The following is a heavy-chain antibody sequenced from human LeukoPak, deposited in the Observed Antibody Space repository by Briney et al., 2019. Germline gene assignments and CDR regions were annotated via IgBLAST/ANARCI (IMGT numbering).Heavy chain of an antibody. V-gene: IGHV3-48*03. J-gene: IGHJ4*02. Sequence: AGGSLRLSCAASGDTFSSHEMNWVRQAPGRGLEWVSYISSTGSTVHYADSVKGRFTISRDNAKNSLFLQMNSLRAEDTVVYYCARDPHYYDNSAYPPVGYWGQGTLVTFSS. CDR2: ISSTGSTV. D-gene: IGHD3-22*01. CDR3: ARDPHYYDNSAYPPVGY. CDR1: GDTFSSHE.